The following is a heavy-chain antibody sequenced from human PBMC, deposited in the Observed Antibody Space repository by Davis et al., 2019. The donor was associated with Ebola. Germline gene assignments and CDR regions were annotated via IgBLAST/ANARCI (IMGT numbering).Heavy chain of an antibody. V-gene: IGHV3-30*18. Sequence: GGSLRLSCAAPGFTLNSCAMFWVRQAPGKGLEWVATISFDGTNKFYTDSVRGRFTISRDDSRNTMYLQMNSLRADDTALYYCAKGTPMILGVSNWFDPWGQGTLVTVSS. CDR1: GFTLNSCA. D-gene: IGHD3-22*01. CDR2: ISFDGTNK. CDR3: AKGTPMILGVSNWFDP. J-gene: IGHJ5*02.